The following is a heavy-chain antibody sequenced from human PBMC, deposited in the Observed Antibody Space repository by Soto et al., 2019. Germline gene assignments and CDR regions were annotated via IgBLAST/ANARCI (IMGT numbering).Heavy chain of an antibody. D-gene: IGHD1-26*01. CDR3: AREGGSYYTTLDS. CDR2: ISYDGSNK. CDR1: GFTFSSSA. V-gene: IGHV3-30-3*01. J-gene: IGHJ5*01. Sequence: QVQLVESGGGVVQPGSSLRLSCAASGFTFSSSAMHWVRQAPGKGLEWVAVISYDGSNKYYADSVKGRFTISRDNSKNTLYLQMNSLRAEDTAVYYCAREGGSYYTTLDSWGQGTMVTVSS.